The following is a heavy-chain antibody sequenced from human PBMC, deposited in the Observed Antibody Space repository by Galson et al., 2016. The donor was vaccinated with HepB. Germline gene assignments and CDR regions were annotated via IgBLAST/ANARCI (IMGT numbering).Heavy chain of an antibody. J-gene: IGHJ5*02. CDR3: ARTRLGAVGSNWFDP. V-gene: IGHV1-69*06. Sequence: QSGAEVKKPGESLRISCKASGGSFSTYGISWVRQAPGQGLEWMGIIMPTLNATNYAQKFQGRLTVTADKSTNIAFMELSSLRSEDTAVYYCARTRLGAVGSNWFDPWGQGTLVTVSA. CDR1: GGSFSTYG. CDR2: IMPTLNAT. D-gene: IGHD6-13*01.